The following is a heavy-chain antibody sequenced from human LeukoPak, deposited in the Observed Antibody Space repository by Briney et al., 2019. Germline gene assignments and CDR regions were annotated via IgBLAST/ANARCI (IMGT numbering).Heavy chain of an antibody. CDR3: ANVPFDY. D-gene: IGHD2-2*01. V-gene: IGHV3-43*02. Sequence: GGSLRLSCAASGFTFDDYAMHWVRQAPGKGLGWVSLISNNGGSTYYADSVKGRFTISRDNSKNSLYLQMNSLRTEDTALYYCANVPFDYWGQGTLVTVSS. CDR2: ISNNGGST. J-gene: IGHJ4*02. CDR1: GFTFDDYA.